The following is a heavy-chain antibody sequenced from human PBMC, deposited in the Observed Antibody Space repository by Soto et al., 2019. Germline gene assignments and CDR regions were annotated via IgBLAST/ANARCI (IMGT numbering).Heavy chain of an antibody. V-gene: IGHV3-48*03. CDR1: GFTFSSYE. CDR3: ASELLWFGELYS. Sequence: PGGSLRLSCAASGFTFSSYEMNWVRQAPGKGLEWVSYISSSGSTIYYADSVKGRFTISRDNAKNSLYLQMNSLRAEDTAVYYCASELLWFGELYSWGQGTLVTVSS. J-gene: IGHJ5*02. D-gene: IGHD3-10*01. CDR2: ISSSGSTI.